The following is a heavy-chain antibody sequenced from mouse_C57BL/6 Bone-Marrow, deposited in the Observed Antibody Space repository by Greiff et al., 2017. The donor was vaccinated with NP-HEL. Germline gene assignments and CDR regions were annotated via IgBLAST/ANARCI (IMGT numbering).Heavy chain of an antibody. Sequence: QVQLQQPGAELVKPGASVKLSCKASGYTFTSYWMQWVKQRPGQGLEWIGEIDPSDSYTNYNQKFKGKATLTVDTSSSTAYMQLISLTSEDSAVYYCAREIYYYGSSYYFDYWGQGTTLTVSS. CDR3: AREIYYYGSSYYFDY. CDR2: IDPSDSYT. CDR1: GYTFTSYW. J-gene: IGHJ2*01. V-gene: IGHV1-50*01. D-gene: IGHD1-1*01.